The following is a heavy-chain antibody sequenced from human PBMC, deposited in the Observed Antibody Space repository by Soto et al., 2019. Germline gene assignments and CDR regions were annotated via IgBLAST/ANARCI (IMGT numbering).Heavy chain of an antibody. Sequence: SETLSLTCAVYGGSFSGYYWSWIRQPPGKGLEWIGEINHSGSTNYNPSLKSRVTISVDTSKNQFSLKLSSVTAADKAVYYWARGVESTAAPQRRDYYYYYMDVWGKGNTVTVSS. CDR1: GGSFSGYY. CDR3: ARGVESTAAPQRRDYYYYYMDV. D-gene: IGHD6-6*01. V-gene: IGHV4-34*01. J-gene: IGHJ6*03. CDR2: INHSGST.